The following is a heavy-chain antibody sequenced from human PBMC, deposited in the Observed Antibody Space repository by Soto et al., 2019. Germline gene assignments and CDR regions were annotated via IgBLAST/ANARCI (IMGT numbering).Heavy chain of an antibody. D-gene: IGHD2-2*01. CDR1: GFSFDSYW. CDR3: TRGPRASSGGTGAY. V-gene: IGHV3-74*01. J-gene: IGHJ1*01. Sequence: EVQLVESGGGLVQPGGSLRLSYAASGFSFDSYWMHWVRQAPGQGPMWVSRIDYDGTTTNYADSVKGRFTISRDNAKSTLYLQMNSLRPEDTAVYYCTRGPRASSGGTGAYWGKGTLVTVSS. CDR2: IDYDGTTT.